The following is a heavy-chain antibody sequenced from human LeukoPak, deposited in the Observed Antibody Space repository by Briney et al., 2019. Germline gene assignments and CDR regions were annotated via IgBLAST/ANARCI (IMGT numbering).Heavy chain of an antibody. CDR1: GGSISSGGYS. J-gene: IGHJ3*02. D-gene: IGHD2-21*02. Sequence: SQTLSLTCAVSGGSISSGGYSWSWIRQPPGKGLEWIGYIYHSGSTYYNPSLKSRVTISVDRSKNQFSLKLSSVTAADTAVYYCARVQHIVVVTASHAFDIWGQETMVTVSS. V-gene: IGHV4-30-2*01. CDR3: ARVQHIVVVTASHAFDI. CDR2: IYHSGST.